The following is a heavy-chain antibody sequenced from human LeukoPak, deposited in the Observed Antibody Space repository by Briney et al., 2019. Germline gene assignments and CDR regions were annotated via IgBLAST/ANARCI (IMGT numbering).Heavy chain of an antibody. CDR3: AKSLGVGGYTRYKGFDQ. CDR1: GFTFSGSA. Sequence: PGGSLRLSCAASGFTFSGSAMHWVRQASGKGLEWVGRIRSKANSYATAYAASVKGRFTISRDDSKNTAYLQMNSLRAEDTAAYYCAKSLGVGGYTRYKGFDQWGQGTLVVVSS. J-gene: IGHJ4*02. CDR2: IRSKANSYAT. D-gene: IGHD3-16*02. V-gene: IGHV3-73*01.